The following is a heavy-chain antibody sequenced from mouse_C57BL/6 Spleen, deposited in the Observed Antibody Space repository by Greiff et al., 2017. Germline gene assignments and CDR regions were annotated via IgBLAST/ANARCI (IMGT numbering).Heavy chain of an antibody. J-gene: IGHJ1*03. CDR3: ARYISSYWYFDV. CDR1: GFTFSSYT. Sequence: EVQVVEPGGGLVKPGGSLKLSCAASGFTFSSYTMSWVRQTPEKRLEWVATIRGAGGNTYYPDSVKGRFTISRDNAKNTLYLQMSSLRSEDTALYYCARYISSYWYFDVWGTGTSVTVSS. V-gene: IGHV5-9*01. CDR2: IRGAGGNT. D-gene: IGHD1-1*01.